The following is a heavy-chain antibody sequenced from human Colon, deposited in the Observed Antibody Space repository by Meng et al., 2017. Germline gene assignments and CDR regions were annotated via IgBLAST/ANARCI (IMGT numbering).Heavy chain of an antibody. D-gene: IGHD3-10*01. CDR1: GGSISSGGYY. Sequence: SETLSLTCTVSGGSISSGGYYWSWIRQHPGKGLEWIGYIYYSGSTYYNPSLKSRVTISVDTSKNQFSLKLSSVTAADTAVYYCARDRGRKGDAFDIWGQGTMVTV. CDR2: IYYSGST. CDR3: ARDRGRKGDAFDI. V-gene: IGHV4-31*03. J-gene: IGHJ3*02.